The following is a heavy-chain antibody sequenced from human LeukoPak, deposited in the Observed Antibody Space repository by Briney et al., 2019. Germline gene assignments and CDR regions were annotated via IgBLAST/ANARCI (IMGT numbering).Heavy chain of an antibody. Sequence: SETLSLTCTVSGASISSYYWSWIRQSAGKGLEWIGRLYPTGNTRYNPSLGGRVTVSGDTSKNQFSLRLSSVTAADTAFYYCVREIEHFGIDYWGQGALVSVSS. CDR1: GASISSYY. V-gene: IGHV4-4*07. CDR3: VREIEHFGIDY. CDR2: LYPTGNT. D-gene: IGHD3-10*01. J-gene: IGHJ4*02.